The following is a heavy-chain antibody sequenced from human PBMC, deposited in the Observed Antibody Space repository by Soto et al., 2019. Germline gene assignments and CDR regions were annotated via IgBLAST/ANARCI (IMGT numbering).Heavy chain of an antibody. CDR3: ASTGYCSSTSCSKDYYYYYGMDV. V-gene: IGHV1-69*13. CDR2: IIPIFGTA. D-gene: IGHD2-2*01. CDR1: GGTFSSYA. Sequence: SVKVSCKASGGTFSSYAISWVRQAPGQGLEWMGGIIPIFGTANYAQKFQGRVTITADESTSTAYMELSSLRSEDTAVYYCASTGYCSSTSCSKDYYYYYGMDVWGQGTTVTVSS. J-gene: IGHJ6*02.